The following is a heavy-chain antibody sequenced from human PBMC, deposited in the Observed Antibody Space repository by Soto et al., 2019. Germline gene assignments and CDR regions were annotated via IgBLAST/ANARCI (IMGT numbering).Heavy chain of an antibody. D-gene: IGHD4-17*01. Sequence: PSETLSLTCTVSGGSISSYYWSWIRQPPGKGLEWIGYIYYSGSTNYNPSLKSRVTISVDTSKNQFSLKLSSVTAADTAVYYCGRDRYGDYVGYYYYGMDVWGQGTTVTVSS. J-gene: IGHJ6*02. V-gene: IGHV4-59*01. CDR1: GGSISSYY. CDR2: IYYSGST. CDR3: GRDRYGDYVGYYYYGMDV.